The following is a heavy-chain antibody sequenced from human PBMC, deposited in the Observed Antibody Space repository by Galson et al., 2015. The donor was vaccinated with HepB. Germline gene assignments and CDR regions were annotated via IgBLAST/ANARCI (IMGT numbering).Heavy chain of an antibody. Sequence: WVRQAPGQGLEWMGWISAYNGNTNYAQKLQGRVTMTTDTSTSTAYMELRSLRSDDTAVYYCARREQWLEYGMDVWGQGTTVTVSS. D-gene: IGHD6-19*01. CDR2: ISAYNGNT. V-gene: IGHV1-18*01. CDR3: ARREQWLEYGMDV. J-gene: IGHJ6*02.